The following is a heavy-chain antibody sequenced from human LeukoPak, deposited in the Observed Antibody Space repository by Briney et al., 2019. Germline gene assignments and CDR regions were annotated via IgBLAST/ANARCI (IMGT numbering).Heavy chain of an antibody. CDR2: IYYSGST. CDR3: ARAPGYSSSRRHYYYYMDV. CDR1: GGSISSYY. V-gene: IGHV4-59*12. J-gene: IGHJ6*03. Sequence: SETLSLTCTVSGGSISSYYWSWIRQPPGKGLEWIGYIYYSGSTNYNPSLKSRVTMSVDTSKNQFSLKLSSVTAADTAVYYCARAPGYSSSRRHYYYYMDVWGKGTTVTVSS. D-gene: IGHD6-13*01.